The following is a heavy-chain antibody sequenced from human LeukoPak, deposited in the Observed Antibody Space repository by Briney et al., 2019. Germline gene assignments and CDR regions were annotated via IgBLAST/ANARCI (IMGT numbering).Heavy chain of an antibody. V-gene: IGHV3-23*01. D-gene: IGHD2-21*01. CDR2: IRRGGGRK. CDR3: AKDGFSPTSLSYCDGDCYYPDDAFDI. J-gene: IGHJ3*02. CDR1: GFTFSSYA. Sequence: GGSLRLSCAASGFTFSSYAMIWVRQAPGKGLEWVSAIRRGGGRKYYVDSVKGRFSISRDNSKNTLYLQMNSLRAEDTAVYYCAKDGFSPTSLSYCDGDCYYPDDAFDIWGQGTMVTVSS.